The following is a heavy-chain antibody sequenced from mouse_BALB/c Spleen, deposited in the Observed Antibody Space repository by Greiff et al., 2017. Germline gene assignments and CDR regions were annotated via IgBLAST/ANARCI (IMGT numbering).Heavy chain of an antibody. V-gene: IGHV1-80*01. Sequence: VQLQQSGAELVRPGSSVKISCKASGYAFSSYWMNWVKQRPGQGLEWIGQIYPGDGDTNYNGKFKGKATLTADKSSSTAYMQLSSLTSEDSAVYFCAREGDFHFDYWGQGTTLTVSS. D-gene: IGHD3-3*01. CDR2: IYPGDGDT. CDR3: AREGDFHFDY. J-gene: IGHJ2*01. CDR1: GYAFSSYW.